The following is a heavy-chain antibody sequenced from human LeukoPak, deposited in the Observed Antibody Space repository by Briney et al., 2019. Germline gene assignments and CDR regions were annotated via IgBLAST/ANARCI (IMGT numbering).Heavy chain of an antibody. CDR1: GGTFSSYA. CDR2: IIPIFGTA. CDR3: ARDRQDVVVPAAFGGYYGMDV. V-gene: IGHV1-69*13. D-gene: IGHD2-2*01. J-gene: IGHJ6*02. Sequence: SVKVPCKASGGTFSSYAISWVRQAPGQGLEWMGGIIPIFGTANYAQKFQGRVTITADESTSTAYMELSSLRSEDTAVYYCARDRQDVVVPAAFGGYYGMDVWGQGTTVTVSS.